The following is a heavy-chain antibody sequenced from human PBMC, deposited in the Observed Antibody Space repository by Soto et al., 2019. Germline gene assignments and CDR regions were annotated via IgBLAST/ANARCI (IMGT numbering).Heavy chain of an antibody. Sequence: QVQLVQSGAEVKKPGSSVKVSCKASGGTFSSYAISWVRQAPGQGLEWMGGIIPIFGTANYAQKFQGRVTITADESPGPGYMGLGSLRFEGTAGYFCWGGGGVTGAPPLWGQGTTVTVSS. CDR3: WGGGGVTGAPPL. CDR2: IIPIFGTA. V-gene: IGHV1-69*01. D-gene: IGHD3-10*01. J-gene: IGHJ6*02. CDR1: GGTFSSYA.